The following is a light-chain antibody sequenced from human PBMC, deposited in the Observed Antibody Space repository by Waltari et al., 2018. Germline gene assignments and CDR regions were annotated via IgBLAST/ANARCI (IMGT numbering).Light chain of an antibody. CDR3: QKYGTLPAT. Sequence: SCRAKQSVIRWLAWYQHKPGQPPRLLIYGASSRANGIPDRFSGSWSGTDFSLTISRLEPEDSAVYYCQKYGTLPATFGQGTKVEVK. CDR1: QSVIRW. V-gene: IGKV3-20*01. CDR2: GAS. J-gene: IGKJ1*01.